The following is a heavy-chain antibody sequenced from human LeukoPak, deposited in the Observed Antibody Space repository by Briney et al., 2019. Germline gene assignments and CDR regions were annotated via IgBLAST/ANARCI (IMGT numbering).Heavy chain of an antibody. Sequence: SETLSLTCTVSGGSISSYYWSWIRQPPGKGLEWIGYIYYSGSTNYNPSLKSRVTISVDTTKNQFSLKLSSVTAADTAVYYCASSMVRGYYYYGMDVWGQGTTVTVSS. CDR1: GGSISSYY. CDR2: IYYSGST. CDR3: ASSMVRGYYYYGMDV. J-gene: IGHJ6*02. V-gene: IGHV4-59*08. D-gene: IGHD3-10*01.